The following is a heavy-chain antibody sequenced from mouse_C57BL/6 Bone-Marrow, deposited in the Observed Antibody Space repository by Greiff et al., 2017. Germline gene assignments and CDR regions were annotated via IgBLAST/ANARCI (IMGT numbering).Heavy chain of an antibody. Sequence: VQLQQSGPELVKPGASVKISCKASGYSFTGYYMNWVKQSPEKSLEWIGEINPSTGGTTYNQTFKAKATLTVDKSSSTAYMQLKSLTSEDSAVYYCARAQLGLRTWFAYWGQGTLVTVAA. CDR2: INPSTGGT. CDR1: GYSFTGYY. CDR3: ARAQLGLRTWFAY. V-gene: IGHV1-42*01. D-gene: IGHD3-1*01. J-gene: IGHJ3*01.